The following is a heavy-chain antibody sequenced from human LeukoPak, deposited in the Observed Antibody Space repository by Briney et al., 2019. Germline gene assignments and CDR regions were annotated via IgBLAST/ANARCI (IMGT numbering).Heavy chain of an antibody. Sequence: PSETLSLTCTVSGGSISSYYWSWTPQPAGKAPEWIGRIYSSGIINYNPSLKSRVTMSLDNSKNQLSLKLSYVTAADTAVYYCARDTGKSGYPDYWGQGTLVTVSS. CDR3: ARDTGKSGYPDY. CDR1: GGSISSYY. CDR2: IYSSGII. V-gene: IGHV4-4*07. D-gene: IGHD3-3*01. J-gene: IGHJ4*02.